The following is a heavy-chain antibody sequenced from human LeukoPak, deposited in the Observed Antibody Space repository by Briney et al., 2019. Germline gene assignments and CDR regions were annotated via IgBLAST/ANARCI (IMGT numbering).Heavy chain of an antibody. CDR2: IYYSGST. CDR3: ASYYDSSGYIDY. D-gene: IGHD3-22*01. Sequence: PSETLSLTCTVSGGSISSYYWSWIRQPPGKALEWIGYIYYSGSTNYNPSLKSRVTISVDTSKNQFSLKLSSVTAADTAVYYCASYYDSSGYIDYWGQGTLVTVSS. J-gene: IGHJ4*02. V-gene: IGHV4-59*08. CDR1: GGSISSYY.